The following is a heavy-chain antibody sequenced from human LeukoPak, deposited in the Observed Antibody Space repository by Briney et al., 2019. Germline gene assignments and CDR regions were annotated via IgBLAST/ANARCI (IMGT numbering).Heavy chain of an antibody. V-gene: IGHV3-23*01. Sequence: GGSLRLSCAASGFTFSSYAMSWVRQAPGKGLEWVSAISGSGGSTYYADSVKGRFTISRDNSRHTLYLQTNSLRAEDPAVYYCAKRPAYDSSGSVRDYWGQGTLVTVSS. CDR3: AKRPAYDSSGSVRDY. D-gene: IGHD3-22*01. J-gene: IGHJ4*02. CDR2: ISGSGGST. CDR1: GFTFSSYA.